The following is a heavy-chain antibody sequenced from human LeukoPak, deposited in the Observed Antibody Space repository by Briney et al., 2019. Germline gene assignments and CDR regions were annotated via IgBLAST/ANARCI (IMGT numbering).Heavy chain of an antibody. CDR2: IKQDGSEK. Sequence: GGSLRLSCAASGFTFSSYSMNWVRQAPGKGLEWVANIKQDGSEKFYVDSVKGRFTISRDNAKNSLYLQMNSLRAEDTALYYCARDAYYYGMDVWGRGTTVTVSS. CDR3: ARDAYYYGMDV. V-gene: IGHV3-7*01. CDR1: GFTFSSYS. J-gene: IGHJ6*02.